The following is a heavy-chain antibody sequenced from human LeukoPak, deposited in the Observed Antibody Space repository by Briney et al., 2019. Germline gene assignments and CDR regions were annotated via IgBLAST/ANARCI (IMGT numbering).Heavy chain of an antibody. D-gene: IGHD3-10*01. CDR2: IYYSGST. CDR3: AKVGDFGSGTSFDS. Sequence: SETLSLTCTVSGGSISRYYWSWIRQPPGKELEWIGYIYYSGSTNYNPSLKSRVTISIDTSKNQFSLMLSSVTAADTAVYYCAKVGDFGSGTSFDSWGQGTLVTVSS. V-gene: IGHV4-59*01. CDR1: GGSISRYY. J-gene: IGHJ4*02.